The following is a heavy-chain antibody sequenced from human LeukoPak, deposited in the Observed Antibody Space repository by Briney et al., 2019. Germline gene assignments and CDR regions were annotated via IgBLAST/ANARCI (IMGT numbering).Heavy chain of an antibody. J-gene: IGHJ4*02. CDR3: ARTEIADYFDY. D-gene: IGHD5-24*01. CDR2: IYYSGST. V-gene: IGHV4-61*01. Sequence: SETLSLTCTVSGGSVSSGSYYWSWIRQPPGKGLEWIGYIYYSGSTNYNPSLKSRVTISVDTSKNQFSLKLSSVTAADTAVYYCARTEIADYFDYWGQGTLVTVSS. CDR1: GGSVSSGSYY.